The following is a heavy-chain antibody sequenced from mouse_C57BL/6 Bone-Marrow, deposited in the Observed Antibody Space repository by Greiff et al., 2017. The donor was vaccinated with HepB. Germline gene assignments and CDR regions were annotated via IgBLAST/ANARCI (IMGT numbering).Heavy chain of an antibody. CDR3: ARAPYYGNCWYFDV. Sequence: QVQLQQSGAELVKPGASVKISCKASGYAFSSYWLNWVKQRPGKGLEWIGQIYPGDGDTNYNEKFKGKATLTADKSSSPAYMQLSSLTSEDSAVYFCARAPYYGNCWYFDVWGTGTTVTVSS. CDR2: IYPGDGDT. CDR1: GYAFSSYW. V-gene: IGHV1-80*01. D-gene: IGHD2-10*01. J-gene: IGHJ1*03.